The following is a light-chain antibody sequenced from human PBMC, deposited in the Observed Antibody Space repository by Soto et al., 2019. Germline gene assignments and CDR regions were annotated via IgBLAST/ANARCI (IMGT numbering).Light chain of an antibody. J-gene: IGLJ2*01. CDR1: SGSVSTSYY. CDR2: STI. CDR3: VLYMGSGISV. Sequence: QAVVTKEPSFSVSPGGTVTLTCGLSSGSVSTSYYPSWYQQTPGQAPRTLIYSTITRSSGVPARFSGSILGNKAALTITGAQADDESDYYCVLYMGSGISVFGGGTKLTVL. V-gene: IGLV8-61*01.